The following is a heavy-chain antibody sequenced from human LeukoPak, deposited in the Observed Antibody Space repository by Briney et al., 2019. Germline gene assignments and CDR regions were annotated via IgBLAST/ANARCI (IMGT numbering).Heavy chain of an antibody. V-gene: IGHV4-39*01. J-gene: IGHJ5*02. D-gene: IGHD2-15*01. Sequence: SSEPLSLTCTVSGGPISSSSYYWGWIRQPPGKGLEWHGSIYYSGSTYYNPSLKSRVTISVDTSKNQFSLKLSSVTAADTAVYYCARQAIGYCSGGSCHNWFDPWGQGTLVTVSS. CDR1: GGPISSSSYY. CDR2: IYYSGST. CDR3: ARQAIGYCSGGSCHNWFDP.